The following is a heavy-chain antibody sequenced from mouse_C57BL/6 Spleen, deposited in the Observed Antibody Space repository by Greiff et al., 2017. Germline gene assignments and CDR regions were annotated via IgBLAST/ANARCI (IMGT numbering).Heavy chain of an antibody. CDR1: GYTFTDYY. CDR3: ARSEGNYWYFDV. CDR2: INPYNGGT. D-gene: IGHD2-1*01. J-gene: IGHJ1*03. Sequence: EVQLQQSGPVLVKPGASVKMSCKASGYTFTDYYMNWVKQSHGKSLEWIGVINPYNGGTSYNQKFKGKATLTVDKSSSTAYMELNSLTSEDSAVYYCARSEGNYWYFDVWGTETTVTVSS. V-gene: IGHV1-19*01.